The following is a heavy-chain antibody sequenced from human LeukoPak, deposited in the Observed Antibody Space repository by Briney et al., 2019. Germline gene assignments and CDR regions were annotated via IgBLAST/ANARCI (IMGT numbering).Heavy chain of an antibody. Sequence: KPSETLSLTCAVYGGSFSGYYWSWIRQPPGKGLEWIGYIYYSGSTSYNPSLKSRVTISVDTSKNQFSLKLSSVTAADTAVYYCAREGARWEPSFSAFDIWGQGTMVTVSS. CDR2: IYYSGST. J-gene: IGHJ3*02. CDR1: GGSFSGYY. CDR3: AREGARWEPSFSAFDI. D-gene: IGHD1-26*01. V-gene: IGHV4-59*01.